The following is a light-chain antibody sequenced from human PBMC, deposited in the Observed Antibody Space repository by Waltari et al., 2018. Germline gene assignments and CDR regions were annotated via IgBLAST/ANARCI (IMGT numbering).Light chain of an antibody. CDR2: DVN. J-gene: IGLJ3*02. CDR3: SAFAGSNNFGV. Sequence: QSALTQPPSASGSPGQSVTISCTGTSRDIGGSTFFSWYQQRPGKAPRFLIYDVNKRPSGVSDRFSGSKSGNTASLTVSGLQPDDEATYYCSAFAGSNNFGVFGGGTKLTVL. CDR1: SRDIGGSTF. V-gene: IGLV2-8*01.